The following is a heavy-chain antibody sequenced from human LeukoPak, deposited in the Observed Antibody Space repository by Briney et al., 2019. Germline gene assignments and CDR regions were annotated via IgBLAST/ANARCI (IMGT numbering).Heavy chain of an antibody. J-gene: IGHJ6*03. CDR3: ARDLTDHYYGRDYYYYMDV. CDR1: GGTFISYA. Sequence: SVKVSCKASGGTFISYAISWVRQAPGQGLEWMGGIIPIFGTANYAQKFQGRVTITADESTSTAYMELSSLRSEDTAVYYCARDLTDHYYGRDYYYYMDVWGKGTTVTISS. V-gene: IGHV1-69*13. CDR2: IIPIFGTA. D-gene: IGHD3-10*01.